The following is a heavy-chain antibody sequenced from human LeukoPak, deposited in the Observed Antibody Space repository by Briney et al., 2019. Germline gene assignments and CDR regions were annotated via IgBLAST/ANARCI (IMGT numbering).Heavy chain of an antibody. CDR2: IYSGGST. CDR1: GFTVSSNY. CDR3: ARGPSDFWGGYPYYYYYYYMDV. J-gene: IGHJ6*03. V-gene: IGHV3-53*01. Sequence: PGGSLRLSCAASGFTVSSNYMSWVRQAPGKGLEWVSVIYSGGSTYYADSVKGRFTISRDNSKNTLYLQMNSLRAEDTAVYYCARGPSDFWGGYPYYYYYYYMDVWGKGTTVTVSS. D-gene: IGHD3-3*01.